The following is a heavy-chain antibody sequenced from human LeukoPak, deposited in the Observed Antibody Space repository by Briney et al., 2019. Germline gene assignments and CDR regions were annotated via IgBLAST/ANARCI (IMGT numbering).Heavy chain of an antibody. V-gene: IGHV4-4*07. Sequence: SETLSLTCTVSGGSISSYYWSWIRQPAGKGLEWLGRIYTSGSTNYNPSLKSRVTMSVDTSKNQFSLKLSSVTAADTAVYYCAREREVVMVRGVISWFDPWGQGTLVTVSS. J-gene: IGHJ5*02. CDR1: GGSISSYY. D-gene: IGHD3-10*01. CDR3: AREREVVMVRGVISWFDP. CDR2: IYTSGST.